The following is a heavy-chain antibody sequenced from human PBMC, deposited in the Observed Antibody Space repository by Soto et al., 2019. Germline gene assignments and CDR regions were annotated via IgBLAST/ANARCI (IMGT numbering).Heavy chain of an antibody. J-gene: IGHJ4*02. D-gene: IGHD1-20*01. V-gene: IGHV4-39*07. CDR2: IYYSGST. CDR1: GGSISSSSYY. CDR3: ARGLYNWNYFDY. Sequence: SETLSLTCTVSGGSISSSSYYWGWIRQPPGKGLEWIGSIYYSGSTYYNPSLKSRVTISVDTSKNQFSLKLSSVTAADTAVYYCARGLYNWNYFDYWGQGTLVTVSS.